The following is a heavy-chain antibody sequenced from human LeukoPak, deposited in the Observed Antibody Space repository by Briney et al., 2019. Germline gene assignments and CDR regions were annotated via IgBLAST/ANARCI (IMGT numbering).Heavy chain of an antibody. CDR2: INHSGST. CDR3: ARVKRVGGSCYYQKWIRACQELRFDY. J-gene: IGHJ4*02. CDR1: GGSFSGYY. D-gene: IGHD2-15*01. V-gene: IGHV4-34*01. Sequence: SETLSLTCAVYGGSFSGYYWSWIRQPPGKGLEWIGEINHSGSTNYNPSLKSRVTISVDTSKNQFSLKLSSVTAADPAVYYCARVKRVGGSCYYQKWIRACQELRFDYWGQGTLVTVSS.